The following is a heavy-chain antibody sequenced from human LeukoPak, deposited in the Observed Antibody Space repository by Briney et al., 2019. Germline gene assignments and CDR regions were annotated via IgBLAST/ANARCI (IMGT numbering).Heavy chain of an antibody. V-gene: IGHV4-38-2*02. CDR3: ARDPLDRHYYDSSGYFTVYYFDY. Sequence: PSETLSLTCTVSGYSISSGYYWGWIRQPPGKGLEWIGSIYHSGSTYYNPSLKSRVTISVDTSKNQFSLKLSSVTAADTAVYYCARDPLDRHYYDSSGYFTVYYFDYWGQGTLVTVSS. D-gene: IGHD3-22*01. J-gene: IGHJ4*02. CDR1: GYSISSGYY. CDR2: IYHSGST.